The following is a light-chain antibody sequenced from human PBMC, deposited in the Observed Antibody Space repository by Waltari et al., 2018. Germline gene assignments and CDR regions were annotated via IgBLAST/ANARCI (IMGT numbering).Light chain of an antibody. CDR3: QAWDSSTYHVV. J-gene: IGLJ2*01. V-gene: IGLV3-1*01. Sequence: SYGLTQPPSVSVSPGQTASITCSGAKLGDKYACWYQQKPGQSPVVVLYQDTKRPSGIPERFSGSNSGNTATLTISGTQAMDEADYYCQAWDSSTYHVVFGGGTKLTVL. CDR1: KLGDKY. CDR2: QDT.